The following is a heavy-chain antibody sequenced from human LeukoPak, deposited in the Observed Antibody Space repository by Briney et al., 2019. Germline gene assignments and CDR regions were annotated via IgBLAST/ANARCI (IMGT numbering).Heavy chain of an antibody. J-gene: IGHJ4*02. CDR2: TRDKANSYTT. CDR1: GFTFSDHY. CDR3: AREGNYYDSSGYLFDY. V-gene: IGHV3-72*01. D-gene: IGHD3-22*01. Sequence: GGSLRLSCAASGFTFSDHYMDWVRQAPGKGLEWVGRTRDKANSYTTEYAASVKGRFTISRDDSKNSLYLQMNSLKTEDTAVYYCAREGNYYDSSGYLFDYWGQGTLVTVSS.